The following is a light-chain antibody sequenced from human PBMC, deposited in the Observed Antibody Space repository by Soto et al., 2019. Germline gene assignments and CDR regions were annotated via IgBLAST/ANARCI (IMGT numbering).Light chain of an antibody. V-gene: IGLV2-14*03. CDR3: SSYTTSTTRV. CDR1: SSDVGVYDF. CDR2: DVN. J-gene: IGLJ2*01. Sequence: QSALTQPASVSGSPGQSITISCAGTSSDVGVYDFVSWYQQHPGKAPKLLIYDVNNRPAGISNRFSGSKSGNTASLTISGLQAEDEAGYYCSSYTTSTTRVFGGGPKVTVL.